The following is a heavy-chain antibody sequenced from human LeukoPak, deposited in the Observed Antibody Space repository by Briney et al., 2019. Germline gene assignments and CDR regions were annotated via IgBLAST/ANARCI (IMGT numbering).Heavy chain of an antibody. D-gene: IGHD4-17*01. CDR3: AHRYGDQNLFDY. CDR1: GFSLSISGVG. J-gene: IGHJ4*02. V-gene: IGHV2-5*01. Sequence: SGPTLVNPTQTLTLTCTFSGFSLSISGVGVGWIRQPPGKALEWLALIYCNDDKRYSPSLKSRLTITKDTPKNQVVLTMTNMDPVDTATYYCAHRYGDQNLFDYWGQGTLVTVSS. CDR2: IYCNDDK.